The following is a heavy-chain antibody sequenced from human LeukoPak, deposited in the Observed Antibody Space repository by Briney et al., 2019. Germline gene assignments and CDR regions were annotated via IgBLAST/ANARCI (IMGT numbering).Heavy chain of an antibody. D-gene: IGHD6-6*01. CDR1: GFTLSGYD. CDR2: IGSAGDK. Sequence: GGSLRLSCAASGFTLSGYDIHWVRQALGKGLDWVSGIGSAGDKYHAGSERGRFTISRENAENFVYLQMNGLRAEDTAIYYCVRAKRETSTRPWTSGMDVWGQGTTVTVSS. CDR3: VRAKRETSTRPWTSGMDV. V-gene: IGHV3-13*01. J-gene: IGHJ6*02.